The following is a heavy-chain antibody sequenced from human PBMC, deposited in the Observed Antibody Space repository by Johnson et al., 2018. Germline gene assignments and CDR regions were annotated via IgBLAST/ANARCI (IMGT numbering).Heavy chain of an antibody. D-gene: IGHD3-22*01. Sequence: VQLQESGGGLVQPGGSXRLSCAASGFTFSRYWMYWVRQGPGKGLVWVSRINSDGSSTRYADSVKGRFTISRDNAKNTLYLQMNSLRAEDTAVYYCARGPYSYDSSGDDAFDIWGQGTMVTVSS. J-gene: IGHJ3*02. V-gene: IGHV3-74*01. CDR2: INSDGSST. CDR1: GFTFSRYW. CDR3: ARGPYSYDSSGDDAFDI.